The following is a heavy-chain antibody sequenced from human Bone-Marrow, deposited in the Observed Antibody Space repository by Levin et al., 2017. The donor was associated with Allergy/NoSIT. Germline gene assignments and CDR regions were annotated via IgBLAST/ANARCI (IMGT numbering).Heavy chain of an antibody. CDR3: AGGVRLDGSGTDFDY. Sequence: ASVKVSCKASGYSFTASYLHWLRQAPGLGPEWMGWINPDRGGTSSAQKFQGRMTLTRDASLITGYMELGRLTSDDTAVYYCAGGVRLDGSGTDFDYWGQGTLVTVSS. J-gene: IGHJ4*02. V-gene: IGHV1-2*02. D-gene: IGHD3-10*01. CDR2: INPDRGGT. CDR1: GYSFTASY.